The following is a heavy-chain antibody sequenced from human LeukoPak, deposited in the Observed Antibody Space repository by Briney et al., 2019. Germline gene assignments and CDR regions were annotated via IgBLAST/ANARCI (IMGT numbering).Heavy chain of an antibody. V-gene: IGHV4-59*01. CDR2: IYYSGST. CDR3: ARDREYSRDFDY. D-gene: IGHD6-6*01. Sequence: SETLSLTCTVSGGSISSYYWSWIRQPPGKGLEWIGYIYYSGSTNYNPSLKSRVTISVDTSKNQFSLKLSSVTAADTAVYYCARDREYSRDFDYWGQGTLVTVSS. CDR1: GGSISSYY. J-gene: IGHJ4*02.